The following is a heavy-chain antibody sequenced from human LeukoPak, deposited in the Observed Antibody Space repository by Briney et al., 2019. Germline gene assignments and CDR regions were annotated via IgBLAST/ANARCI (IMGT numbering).Heavy chain of an antibody. J-gene: IGHJ4*02. D-gene: IGHD3-22*01. CDR3: ARDTAANYYDSSGYYY. Sequence: ASVKVSCKASGYTFTGYYMHWVRQAPGQGLEWMGWINPNSGGTNYAQKLQGRVTMTTDTSTSTAYMELRSLRSDDTAVYYCARDTAANYYDSSGYYYWGQGTLVTVSS. V-gene: IGHV1-2*02. CDR2: INPNSGGT. CDR1: GYTFTGYY.